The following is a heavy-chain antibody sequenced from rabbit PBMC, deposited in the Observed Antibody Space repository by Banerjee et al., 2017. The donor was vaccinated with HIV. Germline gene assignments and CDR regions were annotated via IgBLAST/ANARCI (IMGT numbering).Heavy chain of an antibody. J-gene: IGHJ2*01. CDR3: VRDNVGSSYATGAFDP. Sequence: QSLEESGGDLVKPGASLTLTCTASGFSFSSSYHICWVRQAPGKGLEWIVCIVAGSTGSTYYASWAKGRFTISKTSSTTVTLQMTSLTAADTATYFCVRDNVGSSYATGAFDPWGQGTLVTVS. D-gene: IGHD8-1*01. CDR1: GFSFSSSYH. CDR2: IVAGSTGST. V-gene: IGHV1S40*01.